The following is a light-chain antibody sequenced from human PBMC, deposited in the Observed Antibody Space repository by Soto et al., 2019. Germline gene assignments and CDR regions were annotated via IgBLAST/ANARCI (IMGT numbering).Light chain of an antibody. CDR3: QQYGSSSWT. Sequence: DIVLTQSPGTLSLSPGERDTLSCRASQSVSSSYLAWYQQKPGQAPRLLIYGASSRATGIPDRVSGSGSGTDFTLTISRLEPEDLALYYCQQYGSSSWTFGQGTKVEIK. CDR1: QSVSSSY. V-gene: IGKV3-20*01. CDR2: GAS. J-gene: IGKJ1*01.